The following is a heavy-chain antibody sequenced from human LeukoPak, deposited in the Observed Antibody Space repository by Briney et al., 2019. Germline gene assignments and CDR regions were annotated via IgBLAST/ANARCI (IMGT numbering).Heavy chain of an antibody. CDR3: ARVDMNYGIDV. CDR1: GYTFTSYL. D-gene: IGHD2-2*03. J-gene: IGHJ6*02. Sequence: ASVKVSCKASGYTFTSYLMHWVRQAPGQGLEWMGIINPSGGSTSYAQKFQGRVTMTRATSTSTVYMELSSLRSEDTAVYYCARVDMNYGIDVWGQGTTVTVSS. CDR2: INPSGGST. V-gene: IGHV1-46*01.